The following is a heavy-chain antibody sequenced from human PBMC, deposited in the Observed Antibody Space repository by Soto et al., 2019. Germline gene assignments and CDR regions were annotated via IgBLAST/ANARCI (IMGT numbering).Heavy chain of an antibody. V-gene: IGHV4-39*01. J-gene: IGHJ4*02. CDR1: GGSISSSSYY. Sequence: QLQLQESGPGLVKPSETLSLTCAVSGGSISSSSYYWGWIRQPPGKGLEWIGSIYYGGNSYYSPSLQSRVSISVDTSKNQFSLTLSSVTAADTAVYYCARQLIATSGTGWFDYWGQGTLVTVSS. D-gene: IGHD6-13*01. CDR2: IYYGGNS. CDR3: ARQLIATSGTGWFDY.